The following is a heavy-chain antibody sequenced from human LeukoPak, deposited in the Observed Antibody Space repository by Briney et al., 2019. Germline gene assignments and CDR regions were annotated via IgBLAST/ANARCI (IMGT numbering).Heavy chain of an antibody. Sequence: PLETLSLTCTVSGGSISSSSYYWDWIRQPPGKGLEWIGSVYYSGNTYYIPSLKSRVTISVDTSKNQFSLKLSSVTAADTAVYYCARVSYDTYAFDIWGQGTMVTVSS. V-gene: IGHV4-39*07. CDR2: VYYSGNT. CDR1: GGSISSSSYY. D-gene: IGHD2-8*01. CDR3: ARVSYDTYAFDI. J-gene: IGHJ3*02.